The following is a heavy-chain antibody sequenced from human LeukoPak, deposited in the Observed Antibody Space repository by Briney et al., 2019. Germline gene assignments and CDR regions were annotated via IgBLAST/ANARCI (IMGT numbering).Heavy chain of an antibody. D-gene: IGHD5-18*01. CDR1: GFTFSDAW. V-gene: IGHV3-15*01. J-gene: IGHJ4*02. CDR2: IKPTKTDGGAP. CDR3: AREGSLCGYHSFDS. Sequence: PGGSLRLSCAASGFTFSDAWMTWVRQAPGKGLEWVGRIKPTKTDGGAPYYSAPVKGRFTISRDDSTDRLYLHMNSLKTEDTAVYFCAREGSLCGYHSFDSWGQGTLVTVSS.